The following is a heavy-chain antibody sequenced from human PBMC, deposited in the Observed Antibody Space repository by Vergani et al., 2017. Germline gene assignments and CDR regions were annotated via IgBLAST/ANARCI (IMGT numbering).Heavy chain of an antibody. CDR2: ISAYNGNT. J-gene: IGHJ2*01. Sequence: QVQLVQSGAEVKKPGASVKVSCKASGYTFTSYGISWVRQAPGQGLEWMGWISAYNGNTNYAQKLQGRVPMTTDTSTSTAYMELRSLRSDDTAVYYCTKTTGRYGENWYFDLWGRGTLVTVSS. CDR3: TKTTGRYGENWYFDL. V-gene: IGHV1-18*04. CDR1: GYTFTSYG. D-gene: IGHD4-17*01.